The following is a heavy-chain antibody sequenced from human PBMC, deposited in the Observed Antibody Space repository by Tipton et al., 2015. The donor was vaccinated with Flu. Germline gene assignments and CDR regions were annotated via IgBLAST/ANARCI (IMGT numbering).Heavy chain of an antibody. J-gene: IGHJ6*02. CDR2: INHSGST. V-gene: IGHV4-34*01. D-gene: IGHD5-18*01. CDR1: GGSFSGYY. Sequence: TLSLTCAVYGGSFSGYYWSWIRQPPGKGLKWIGEINHSGSTNYNPSLESRVTISVDTSKNQFSLKLSSVTAADTAVYYCARGHTAMVGSLYYYGMDVWGQGTTVTVSS. CDR3: ARGHTAMVGSLYYYGMDV.